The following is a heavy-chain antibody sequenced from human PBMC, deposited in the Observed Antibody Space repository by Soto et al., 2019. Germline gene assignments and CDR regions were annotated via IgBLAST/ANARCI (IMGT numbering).Heavy chain of an antibody. Sequence: SETLSLTCAVSGGSISSGGYSWSWIRQPPGKGLEWIGYIYHSGSTYYNPSLKSRVTISVDRSKNQFSLKLSSVTAADTAVYYCARVGYDHTFDYWGQGTLVTVSS. J-gene: IGHJ4*02. CDR2: IYHSGST. CDR1: GGSISSGGYS. V-gene: IGHV4-30-2*01. CDR3: ARVGYDHTFDY. D-gene: IGHD3-22*01.